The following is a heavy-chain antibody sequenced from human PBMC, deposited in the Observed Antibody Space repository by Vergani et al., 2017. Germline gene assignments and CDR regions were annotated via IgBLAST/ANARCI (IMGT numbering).Heavy chain of an antibody. V-gene: IGHV3-11*04. CDR1: RFDFSDYY. J-gene: IGHJ5*02. CDR3: ASGSSGFFTLTSPNWFDP. Sequence: QGQLVESGGGLVKPGGSLRLSCAASRFDFSDYYMSWIRQAPGKGLEWISYISNSGNTINYADSVKGRFIVSGDNAKKSLYLQMNSLRVEDTAVYYCASGSSGFFTLTSPNWFDPWGQGTLVTVS. D-gene: IGHD3-3*01. CDR2: ISNSGNTI.